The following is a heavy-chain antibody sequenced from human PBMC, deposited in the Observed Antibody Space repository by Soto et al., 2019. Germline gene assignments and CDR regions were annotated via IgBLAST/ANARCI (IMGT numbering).Heavy chain of an antibody. J-gene: IGHJ3*02. CDR3: AKPTDPSRGAFDI. CDR2: LSGDGENT. CDR1: GFTLSNYA. Sequence: GGSLRLSCAASGFTLSNYAMGWVRQVPGKGLEWVSALSGDGENTYYADSVKGRFTISRDNSKNTLYLQMNSLTAEDTAVYYCAKPTDPSRGAFDIWGQGTMVTVSS. D-gene: IGHD3-10*01. V-gene: IGHV3-23*01.